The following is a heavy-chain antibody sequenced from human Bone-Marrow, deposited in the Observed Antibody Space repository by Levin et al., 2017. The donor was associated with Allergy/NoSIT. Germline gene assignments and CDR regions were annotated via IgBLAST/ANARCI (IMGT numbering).Heavy chain of an antibody. CDR3: ARLRGYSYVAGWFDP. Sequence: SETLSLTCDVSGGSISSNNWWSWVRQPPGKGLEWIGEIYHSGSTNYKPSLKSRVTISVDKSKNQFSLNLRSVTAADTAVYYCARLRGYSYVAGWFDPWGQGTLVTVSS. CDR1: GGSISSNNW. CDR2: IYHSGST. J-gene: IGHJ5*02. V-gene: IGHV4-4*02. D-gene: IGHD5-18*01.